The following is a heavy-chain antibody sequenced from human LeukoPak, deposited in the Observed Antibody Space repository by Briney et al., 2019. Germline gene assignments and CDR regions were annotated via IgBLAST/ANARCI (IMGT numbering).Heavy chain of an antibody. CDR2: IYYSGGA. CDR3: ARTHCEGDCFSAIRY. J-gene: IGHJ4*02. Sequence: SETLSLTCTVSGDSLRKSTFYWVWIRQPPGKGLEWIGSIYYSGGADYNPSLQSRVTISVDTSKNEFSLKVRSVTAADTAVYFCARTHCEGDCFSAIRYWGQGTPVTVSS. CDR1: GDSLRKSTFY. D-gene: IGHD2-21*02. V-gene: IGHV4-39*07.